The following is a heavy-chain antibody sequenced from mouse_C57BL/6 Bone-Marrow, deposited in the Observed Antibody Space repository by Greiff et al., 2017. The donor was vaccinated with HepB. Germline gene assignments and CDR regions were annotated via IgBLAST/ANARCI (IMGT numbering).Heavy chain of an antibody. D-gene: IGHD1-1*01. CDR3: ARPHDYGSSWYFDV. J-gene: IGHJ1*03. V-gene: IGHV5-6*01. CDR1: GFTFSSYG. CDR2: ISSGGSYT. Sequence: EVQLQESGGYLVKPGGSLKLSCAAPGFTFSSYGMSWVPQTPDKRLEWVATISSGGSYTYYPDSVKGRFTISRDNAKNTLYLQMSSLKSEDTAMYYCARPHDYGSSWYFDVWGTGTTVTVSS.